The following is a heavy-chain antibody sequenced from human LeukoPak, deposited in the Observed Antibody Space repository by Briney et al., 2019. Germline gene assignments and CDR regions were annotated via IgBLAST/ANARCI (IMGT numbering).Heavy chain of an antibody. J-gene: IGHJ3*02. CDR2: IKQDGSEK. V-gene: IGHV3-7*01. Sequence: GESLRLSCAASGFTFRSYWMSWVRQAPGKGLEWVANIKQDGSEKYSVDSVKGRFTISRDNAKSSLYLQMNSLRAEDTAVYYCARDVRGYNQYDAFDIWGQGTMVTVSS. D-gene: IGHD3-22*01. CDR1: GFTFRSYW. CDR3: ARDVRGYNQYDAFDI.